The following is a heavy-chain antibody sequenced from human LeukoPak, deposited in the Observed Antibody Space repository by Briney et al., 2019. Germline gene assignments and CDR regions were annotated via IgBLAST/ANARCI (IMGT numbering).Heavy chain of an antibody. V-gene: IGHV4-30-4*01. D-gene: IGHD6-19*01. CDR3: ARGKRQWLAPDY. CDR2: IYNSGSP. J-gene: IGHJ4*02. Sequence: SETLSLTCTVSGGSISSGEYYWSWIRQPPGKGLEWIAYIYNSGSPYYHPSLKSRVTISVDTSKNQFSLKLSSVTAADTAVYYCARGKRQWLAPDYWGQGTLVTVSS. CDR1: GGSISSGEYY.